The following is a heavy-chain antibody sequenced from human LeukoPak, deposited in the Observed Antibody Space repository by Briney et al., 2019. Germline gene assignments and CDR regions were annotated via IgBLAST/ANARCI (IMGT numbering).Heavy chain of an antibody. CDR1: GGSISNYY. Sequence: SETLSLTCTVSGGSISNYYWTWIRQPPGKGLEWIGYIYYSGSTNYNPSLKSRVTISVDKSKNQFSLKLSSVSAADTAVYYCVRRDYYDSTGYYPTLYWGQGTLVTVSS. V-gene: IGHV4-59*12. J-gene: IGHJ4*02. CDR3: VRRDYYDSTGYYPTLY. D-gene: IGHD3-22*01. CDR2: IYYSGST.